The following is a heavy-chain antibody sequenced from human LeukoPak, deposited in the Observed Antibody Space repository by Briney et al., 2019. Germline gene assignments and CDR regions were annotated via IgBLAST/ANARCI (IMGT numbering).Heavy chain of an antibody. J-gene: IGHJ4*02. Sequence: GGSLRLSCAASGFTFSSYGMNWVRQAPGKGLEWVSYITSSRTTTYYADSVKGRFTIYRDNAKNSLFLQMTSLRDEDTAVYYCARDLPPYYFDYWGQGTLVTVSS. CDR2: ITSSRTTT. V-gene: IGHV3-48*02. CDR1: GFTFSSYG. CDR3: ARDLPPYYFDY.